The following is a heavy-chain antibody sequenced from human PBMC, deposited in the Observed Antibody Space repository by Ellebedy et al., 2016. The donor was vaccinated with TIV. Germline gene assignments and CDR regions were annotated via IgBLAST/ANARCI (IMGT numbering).Heavy chain of an antibody. CDR2: IIPIFGTA. J-gene: IGHJ6*02. CDR3: ARDRDAAMSSYYYYGMDV. V-gene: IGHV1-69*06. CDR1: GGTFSSYA. D-gene: IGHD5-18*01. Sequence: AASVKVSCKASGGTFSSYAISWVRQAPGQGLEWMGGIIPIFGTANYAQKFQGRVTITADKSTSTAYMELSSLRYDDTAVYYCARDRDAAMSSYYYYGMDVWGQGTTVTVSS.